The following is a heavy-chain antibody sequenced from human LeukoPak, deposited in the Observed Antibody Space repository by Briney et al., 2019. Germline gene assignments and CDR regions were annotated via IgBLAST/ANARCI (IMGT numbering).Heavy chain of an antibody. J-gene: IGHJ4*02. D-gene: IGHD5-18*01. CDR2: ISYSGGT. CDR3: AREGVKQRGYSHGD. CDR1: GGSISSADSY. Sequence: SQTLSLTCTVSGGSISSADSYWSWIRQPPGKGLEWIGYISYSGGTYYNPSLKSRVTISLDTSENQFSLNLSSVTAADTAVYYCAREGVKQRGYSHGDWGQGTLVTVSS. V-gene: IGHV4-30-4*01.